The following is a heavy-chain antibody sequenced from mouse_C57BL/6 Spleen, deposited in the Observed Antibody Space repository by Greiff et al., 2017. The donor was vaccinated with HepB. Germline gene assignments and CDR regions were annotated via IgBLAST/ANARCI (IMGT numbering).Heavy chain of an antibody. J-gene: IGHJ4*01. V-gene: IGHV1-59*01. CDR2: IDPSDSYT. Sequence: QVQLQQPGAELVRPGPSVKLSCKASGYTFTSYWMHWVKQRPGQGLEWIGVIDPSDSYTNYNQKFKGKATLTVDTSSSTAYMQLSSLTSEDSAVYYCARGLLRYYAMDYWGQGTSVTVSS. CDR3: ARGLLRYYAMDY. CDR1: GYTFTSYW. D-gene: IGHD2-3*01.